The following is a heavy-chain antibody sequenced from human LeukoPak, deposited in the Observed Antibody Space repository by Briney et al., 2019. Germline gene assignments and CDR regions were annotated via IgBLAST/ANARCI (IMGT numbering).Heavy chain of an antibody. Sequence: SETLSLTCTVSRGSLSGYYWSWIRQPPRKGLEWIGYIYYSVITTSTTSLTSRVALSLHTSNNQFSLKLSSVTAADTAVYYCASNPSIAALPDYRYWGQGTLVTVSS. J-gene: IGHJ4*02. CDR2: IYYSVIT. D-gene: IGHD6-6*01. CDR1: RGSLSGYY. CDR3: ASNPSIAALPDYRY. V-gene: IGHV4-59*01.